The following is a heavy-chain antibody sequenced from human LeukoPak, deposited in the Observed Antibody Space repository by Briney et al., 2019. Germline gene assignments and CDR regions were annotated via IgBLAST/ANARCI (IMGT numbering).Heavy chain of an antibody. CDR1: GGSISGYY. CDR3: ARDLYYYDSSGYSAFDI. J-gene: IGHJ3*02. V-gene: IGHV4-59*12. CDR2: IYYSGST. D-gene: IGHD3-22*01. Sequence: SETLSLTCTVSGGSISGYYWSWIRQPPGRGLEWIGYIYYSGSTNYNPSLKSRVTMSVDTSKNQFSLKLSSVTAADTAVYYCARDLYYYDSSGYSAFDIWGQGTMVTVSS.